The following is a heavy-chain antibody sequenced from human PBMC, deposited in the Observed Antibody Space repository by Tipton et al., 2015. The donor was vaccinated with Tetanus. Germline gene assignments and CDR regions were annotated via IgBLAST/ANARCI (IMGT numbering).Heavy chain of an antibody. D-gene: IGHD1-26*01. CDR1: GGPISSGGYY. CDR2: IYYSGST. Sequence: TLSLTCTVSGGPISSGGYYWSWIRQHPGKGLEWIGDIYYSGSTYHNPSLKSRVTLSVDTSKNQFSLKLNSVSAADTAVYYCARDQARGARGWNYFDYWGQGTLVTVSS. CDR3: ARDQARGARGWNYFDY. J-gene: IGHJ4*02. V-gene: IGHV4-31*03.